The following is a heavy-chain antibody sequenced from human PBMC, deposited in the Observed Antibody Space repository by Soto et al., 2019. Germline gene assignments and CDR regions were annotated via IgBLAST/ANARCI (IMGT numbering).Heavy chain of an antibody. D-gene: IGHD3-9*01. J-gene: IGHJ4*02. CDR1: GFTFSTFG. CDR3: ARAGAMTGVFDS. CDR2: ISVTSTTI. Sequence: EVQLVESVGVLVQPGESLRLSCAASGFTFSTFGMNWVRQAPGKGLEWISYISVTSTTIHYADSVKGRFAISRDNAKNSLYLEMDSLRVEDTAVYYCARAGAMTGVFDSWGPGTLVTVSS. V-gene: IGHV3-48*01.